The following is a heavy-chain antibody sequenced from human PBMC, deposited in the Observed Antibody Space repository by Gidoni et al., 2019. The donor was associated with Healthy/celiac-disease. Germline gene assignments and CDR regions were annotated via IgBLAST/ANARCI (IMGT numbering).Heavy chain of an antibody. J-gene: IGHJ4*02. D-gene: IGHD6-25*01. CDR3: ARLGDSSGGGGY. V-gene: IGHV1-69*02. Sequence: QVQLVQSGAEVKKPGSSVKVSCKASGGTFSSYTISWVRQAPGQGLEWMGRIIPILGLANYPQKFQGRVRFTAHNPTSTAYMELGIRMSADTAVYYCARLGDSSGGGGYWGQGTLVTVSS. CDR1: GGTFSSYT. CDR2: IIPILGLA.